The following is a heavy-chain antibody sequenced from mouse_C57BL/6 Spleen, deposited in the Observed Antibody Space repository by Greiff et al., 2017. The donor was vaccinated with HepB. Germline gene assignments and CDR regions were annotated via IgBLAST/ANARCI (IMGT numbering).Heavy chain of an antibody. J-gene: IGHJ3*01. CDR1: GFTFSSYA. CDR3: PRDRAY. Sequence: EVQGVESGGGLVKPGGSLKLSCAASGFTFSSYAMSWVRQTPEKRLEWVATISDGGSYTYYPDNVKGRFTISRDNAKNNLYLQMSHLKSEDTAMYYCPRDRAYWGQGTLVTVSA. CDR2: ISDGGSYT. V-gene: IGHV5-4*01.